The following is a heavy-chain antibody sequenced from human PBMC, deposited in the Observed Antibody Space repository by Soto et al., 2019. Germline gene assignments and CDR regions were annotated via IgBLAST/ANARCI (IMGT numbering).Heavy chain of an antibody. J-gene: IGHJ3*02. CDR1: GGSINNNYYY. CDR2: ISRSGTT. V-gene: IGHV4-39*07. CDR3: PYYDTGRPLDI. D-gene: IGHD3-3*01. Sequence: SETLSLTCTVSGGSINNNYYYWGWVRQPPGKGLEWIASISRSGTTYYNPSLKSRVTISVDTSKNQFSLKLSSVTAADTAVYYCPYYDTGRPLDIWGKGKRFTASS.